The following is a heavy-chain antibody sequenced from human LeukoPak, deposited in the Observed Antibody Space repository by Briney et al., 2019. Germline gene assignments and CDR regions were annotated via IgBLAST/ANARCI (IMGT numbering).Heavy chain of an antibody. V-gene: IGHV1-18*01. D-gene: IGHD2-15*01. CDR3: ARPGGLGYCSGGSCYGTGGNWFDP. CDR1: GYTFTSYG. Sequence: VASVKVFCKAPGYTFTSYGISWVRQAPGQGLEWMGWISAYNGNTNYAQKLQGRVTMTTDTSTSTAYMELRSLRSDDTAVYYCARPGGLGYCSGGSCYGTGGNWFDPWGQGTLVTVSS. CDR2: ISAYNGNT. J-gene: IGHJ5*02.